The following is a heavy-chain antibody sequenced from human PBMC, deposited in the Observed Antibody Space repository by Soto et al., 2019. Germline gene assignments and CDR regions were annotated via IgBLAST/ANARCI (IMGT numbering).Heavy chain of an antibody. Sequence: EVQLLESGGGLVQPGGSLRLSCAASGFTFSSYAMSWVRQAPGKGLEWVSAISGSGGSTYYADSVKGRFTISRDNSKNTLYLQMNSLRAEDTAVYYCAKCLIHRTIFGVVIPLYYYYYGMDVWGQGTTVTVSS. J-gene: IGHJ6*02. CDR2: ISGSGGST. CDR1: GFTFSSYA. D-gene: IGHD3-3*01. CDR3: AKCLIHRTIFGVVIPLYYYYYGMDV. V-gene: IGHV3-23*01.